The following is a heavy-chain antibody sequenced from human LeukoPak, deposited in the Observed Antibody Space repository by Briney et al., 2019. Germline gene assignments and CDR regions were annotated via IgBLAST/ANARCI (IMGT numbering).Heavy chain of an antibody. Sequence: ETLSLTCTVSGGSISSYYLGWVRQPPGKGLGWNGYNYYSRTNYYNPSLKSLVTRSVDTSKNQSSLQLSSVTAADAAVYYCARDRGSGWVYEAFDIWGQGTMVTVSS. V-gene: IGHV4-59*01. CDR3: ARDRGSGWVYEAFDI. J-gene: IGHJ3*02. CDR2: NYYSRTN. D-gene: IGHD6-19*01. CDR1: GGSISSYY.